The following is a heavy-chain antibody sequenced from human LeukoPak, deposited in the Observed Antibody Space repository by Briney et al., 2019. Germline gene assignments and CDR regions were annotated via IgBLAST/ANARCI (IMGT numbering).Heavy chain of an antibody. CDR2: ISYDESNE. Sequence: GGSLRLSCAASGFTFSSYVMHWVRQAPGKGLEWVAIISYDESNEYYADSVKGRFTISRDNSKNTLYLQTNSLRAEDTAVYYCAKSLESTNYYYHMDVWGKGTTVTISS. D-gene: IGHD2-2*01. V-gene: IGHV3-30*04. CDR3: AKSLESTNYYYHMDV. CDR1: GFTFSSYV. J-gene: IGHJ6*03.